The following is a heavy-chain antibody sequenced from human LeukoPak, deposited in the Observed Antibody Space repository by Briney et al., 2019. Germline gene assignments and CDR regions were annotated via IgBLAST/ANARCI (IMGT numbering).Heavy chain of an antibody. CDR3: ERTFHSPYSGSPFDY. J-gene: IGHJ4*02. V-gene: IGHV1-2*02. CDR2: INPNSGGT. CDR1: GYTFTGYY. D-gene: IGHD1-26*01. Sequence: GASVKVSCKASGYTFTGYYMHWVRQAPGQGLEWMGWINPNSGGTNYAQKFQGRVTMTRDTSTSTAYMELSRLRSDDTAVYYCERTFHSPYSGSPFDYWGQGTLVTVSS.